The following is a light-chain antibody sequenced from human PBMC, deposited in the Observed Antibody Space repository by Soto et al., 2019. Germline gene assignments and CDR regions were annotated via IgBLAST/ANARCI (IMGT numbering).Light chain of an antibody. CDR1: SSDIGTYNL. J-gene: IGLJ1*01. CDR2: EGI. CDR3: CSYAGSGTDNYV. V-gene: IGLV2-23*01. Sequence: QSVLTQPASVSGSPGQSITISCTGTSSDIGTYNLVSWYQHYPGKAPKLMIYEGIKRPSGVSNRFSGSKSGNTAFLTISGLQAEDEADYYCCSYAGSGTDNYVFGSGTKLTGL.